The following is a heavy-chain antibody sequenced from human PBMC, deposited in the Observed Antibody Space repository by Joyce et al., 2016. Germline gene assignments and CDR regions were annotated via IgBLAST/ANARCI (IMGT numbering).Heavy chain of an antibody. CDR2: ISYDGGST. CDR3: ARFGPHQWSEGFY. V-gene: IGHV3-23*01. J-gene: IGHJ4*02. Sequence: EVQLLESGGSLVQPGGSLRVSCAASGFTFRNYAMSWVRQAPGKGLEWVSAISYDGGSTHYADSVKGRFTISRDNSKNTVYLQINSLRAEDTAIYYCARFGPHQWSEGFYWGQGTLVTVSS. CDR1: GFTFRNYA. D-gene: IGHD3-10*01.